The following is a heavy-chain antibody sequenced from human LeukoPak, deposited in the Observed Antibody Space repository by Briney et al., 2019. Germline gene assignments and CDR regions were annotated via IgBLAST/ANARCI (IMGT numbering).Heavy chain of an antibody. V-gene: IGHV4-39*01. CDR3: ASQDERITMVRGVIRFDY. CDR2: IYYSGST. Sequence: PSETLSLTCTVSGVSISSSSYYWGWIRQPPGKGLEWIGSIYYSGSTYYNPSLKSRVTISVDTSKNQFSLKLSSVTAADTAVYYCASQDERITMVRGVIRFDYWGQGTLVTVSS. D-gene: IGHD3-10*01. CDR1: GVSISSSSYY. J-gene: IGHJ4*02.